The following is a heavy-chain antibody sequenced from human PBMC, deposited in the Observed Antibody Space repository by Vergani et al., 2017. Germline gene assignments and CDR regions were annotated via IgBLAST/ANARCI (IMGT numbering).Heavy chain of an antibody. CDR3: ARDLIENDTYGRSGY. D-gene: IGHD6-25*01. CDR2: IIPSLATT. CDR1: GGTFSSYA. J-gene: IGHJ1*01. V-gene: IGHV1-69*11. Sequence: QVQLVQSGAEVKKPGSSVKVSCKASGGTFSSYALNWVRQAPGQGLEWMGSIIPSLATTIYAQKFQGRVTITADESTSTAYMELSSLKAEDTAVFYCARDLIENDTYGRSGYWGPGTLVTVSS.